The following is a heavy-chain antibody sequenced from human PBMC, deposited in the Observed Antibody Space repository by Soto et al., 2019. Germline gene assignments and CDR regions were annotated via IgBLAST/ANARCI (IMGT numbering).Heavy chain of an antibody. CDR2: ISSSSSYT. D-gene: IGHD6-19*01. J-gene: IGHJ4*02. CDR1: GFTFSDYY. V-gene: IGHV3-11*06. CDR3: ARERSSGYFDY. Sequence: PGGSLRLSCAASGFTFSDYYMSWIRQAPGKGLEWVSYISSSSSYTNYADSVKGRFTISRDNSKNTLYLQMNSLRAEDTAVYYCARERSSGYFDYWGQGTLVTVSS.